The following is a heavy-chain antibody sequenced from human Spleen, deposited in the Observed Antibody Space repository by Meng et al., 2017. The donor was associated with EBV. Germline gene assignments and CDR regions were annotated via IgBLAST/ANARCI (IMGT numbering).Heavy chain of an antibody. J-gene: IGHJ5*02. Sequence: VQRQWTVPGLVRPSQTLSVTGTVSGDSITSGGYSWTWIRQTLGKGLEWIGNIYHSGTTYYNPSLKSRVTLSVDTSAKQFSLKLTSLTAADTAVYYCARDQPGWFDPWGQGTLVTVSS. V-gene: IGHV4-30-2*01. D-gene: IGHD1-14*01. CDR3: ARDQPGWFDP. CDR1: GDSITSGGYS. CDR2: IYHSGTT.